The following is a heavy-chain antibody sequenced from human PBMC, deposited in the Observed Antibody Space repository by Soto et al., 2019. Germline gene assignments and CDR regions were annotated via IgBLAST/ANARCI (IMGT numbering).Heavy chain of an antibody. Sequence: GGSLRLSCTTSGFTIGDYAMSWFRQAPGKGLEWVGFIRSKAYGGTTEYAASVKGRFTISRDDSKSIAYLQMNSLKTEDTAVYYCTREWGTYYDSSGYLRFDYWGQGTLVTVSS. J-gene: IGHJ4*02. V-gene: IGHV3-49*03. D-gene: IGHD3-22*01. CDR2: IRSKAYGGTT. CDR3: TREWGTYYDSSGYLRFDY. CDR1: GFTIGDYA.